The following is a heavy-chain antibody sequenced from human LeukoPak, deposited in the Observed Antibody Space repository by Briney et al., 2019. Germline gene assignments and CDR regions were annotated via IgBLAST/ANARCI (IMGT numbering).Heavy chain of an antibody. J-gene: IGHJ4*02. V-gene: IGHV3-74*01. CDR3: ARGINWDGSPLWD. Sequence: GGSLRLSCAASGFTFSSYWMHWARQAPGKGLVWVSRINSDGSSTSYADSVKGRFTISRDNAKNTLYLQMNSLRAEDTAVYYCARGINWDGSPLWDWGQGTLVTVSS. CDR2: INSDGSST. CDR1: GFTFSSYW. D-gene: IGHD1-20*01.